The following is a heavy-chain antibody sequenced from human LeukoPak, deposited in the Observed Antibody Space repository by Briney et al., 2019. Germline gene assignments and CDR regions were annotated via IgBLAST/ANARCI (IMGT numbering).Heavy chain of an antibody. Sequence: PGGSLRLSCAASGFTFSSYWMHWVRQAPGKGLVWVSRINTGGSTTDYADSVKGRFTISRDNAKNSVYLQMNSLRAGDTAVYYCVSEGDGDKFRNAYDIWGPGTMVTVSS. J-gene: IGHJ3*02. D-gene: IGHD5-24*01. CDR2: INTGGSTT. V-gene: IGHV3-74*01. CDR3: VSEGDGDKFRNAYDI. CDR1: GFTFSSYW.